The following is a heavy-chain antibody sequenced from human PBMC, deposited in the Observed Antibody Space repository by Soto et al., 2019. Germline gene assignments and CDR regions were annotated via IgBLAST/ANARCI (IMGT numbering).Heavy chain of an antibody. CDR2: INHSGST. J-gene: IGHJ6*03. V-gene: IGHV4-34*01. D-gene: IGHD4-4*01. Sequence: SETLSLTCAVYGGSFSGYYWRWIRQPPGKGLEWIGEINHSGSTNYNPSLKSRVTISVDTSKNQFSLKLSSVTAADTAVYYCAGGPTDYYYYYMDVWGKGTTVTVSS. CDR1: GGSFSGYY. CDR3: AGGPTDYYYYYMDV.